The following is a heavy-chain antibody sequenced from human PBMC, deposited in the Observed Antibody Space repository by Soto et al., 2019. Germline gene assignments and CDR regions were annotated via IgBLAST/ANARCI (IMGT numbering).Heavy chain of an antibody. V-gene: IGHV3-30*18. CDR3: AKPMTMMNPLSAFDI. Sequence: QVQLVESGGGVVQPGRSLRLSCAASGFTFSSYGMHWVRQAPGKGLEWVAVISYDGSNKYYADSVKGRFTISRDNSKNTLYLQMNSLRAEDTAVYYCAKPMTMMNPLSAFDIWGQGTMVTVSS. J-gene: IGHJ3*02. CDR2: ISYDGSNK. D-gene: IGHD3-22*01. CDR1: GFTFSSYG.